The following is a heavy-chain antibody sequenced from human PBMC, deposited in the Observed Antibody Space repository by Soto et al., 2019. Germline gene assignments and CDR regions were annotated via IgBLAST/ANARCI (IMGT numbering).Heavy chain of an antibody. CDR3: AKQGAAKDFDY. V-gene: IGHV3-30*18. CDR1: GFTFSNYG. Sequence: QVHLVESGGGVVQPGRSLRLSCAASGFTFSNYGMHWVRQAPGKGLEWVAGLSYDGSDENYADSVKGRFTISRDNSKNTLSLQMDSLRTEDTAVYYCAKQGAAKDFDYWGQGTLVTVDS. D-gene: IGHD2-15*01. CDR2: LSYDGSDE. J-gene: IGHJ4*02.